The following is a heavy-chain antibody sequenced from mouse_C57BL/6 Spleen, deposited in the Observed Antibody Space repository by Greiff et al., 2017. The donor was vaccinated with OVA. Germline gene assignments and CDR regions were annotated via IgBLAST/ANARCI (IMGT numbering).Heavy chain of an antibody. J-gene: IGHJ1*03. CDR2: INPGSGGT. CDR1: GYAFTNYL. CDR3: AREDGYYWYFDV. V-gene: IGHV1-54*01. D-gene: IGHD2-3*01. Sequence: VQLQESGAELVRPGTSVKVSCKASGYAFTNYLIEWVKQRPGQGLEWIGVINPGSGGTNYNEKFKGKATLTADKSSSTAYMQLSSLTSEDSAVYFCAREDGYYWYFDVWGTGTTVTVSS.